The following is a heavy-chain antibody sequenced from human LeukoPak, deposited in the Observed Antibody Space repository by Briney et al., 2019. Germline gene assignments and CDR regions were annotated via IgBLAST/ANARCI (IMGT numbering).Heavy chain of an antibody. CDR3: ARQTAAAAVMDV. V-gene: IGHV4-61*05. D-gene: IGHD6-13*01. Sequence: SETLSLTCTVSGGSISSSSYYWGWIRQPPGKGLEWIGYIYYSGSTNYNPSLKSRVTISVDTSKNQFSLKLSSVTAADTAVYYCARQTAAAAVMDVWGQGTTVTVSS. CDR1: GGSISSSSYY. CDR2: IYYSGST. J-gene: IGHJ6*02.